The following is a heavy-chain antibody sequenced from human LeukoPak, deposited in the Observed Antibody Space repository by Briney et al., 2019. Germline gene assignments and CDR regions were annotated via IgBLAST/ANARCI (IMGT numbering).Heavy chain of an antibody. V-gene: IGHV1-69*06. CDR2: IIPIFGTA. J-gene: IGHJ3*02. CDR3: AREPFWGSYRYHDAFDI. Sequence: SVKVSCKASGGTFSSYAISWVRQAPGQGLEWMGGIIPIFGTANYAQKFQGRVTITADKPTSTAYMELSSLRSEDTAVYYCAREPFWGSYRYHDAFDIWGQGTMVTVSS. CDR1: GGTFSSYA. D-gene: IGHD3-16*02.